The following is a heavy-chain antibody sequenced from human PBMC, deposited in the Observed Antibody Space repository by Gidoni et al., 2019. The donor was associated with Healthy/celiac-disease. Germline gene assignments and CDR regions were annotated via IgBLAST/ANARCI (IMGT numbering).Heavy chain of an antibody. CDR1: GFTFSSYA. V-gene: IGHV3-64*01. CDR3: ARSPRTYWYFDL. J-gene: IGHJ2*01. CDR2: ISSNGGST. Sequence: EVQLVESGGGLVQPGGSLRLSCAASGFTFSSYAMHWVRQAPGKGLEYVSAISSNGGSTYYANSVKGRFTISRDNSKNTLYLQMGSLRAEDMAVYYCARSPRTYWYFDLWGRGTLVTVSS.